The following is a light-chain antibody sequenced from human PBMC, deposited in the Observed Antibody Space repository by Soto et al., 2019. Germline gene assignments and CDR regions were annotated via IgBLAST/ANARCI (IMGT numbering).Light chain of an antibody. CDR3: CSYTSSSTYV. CDR1: SSDVDAYNY. CDR2: DVS. Sequence: QPVLTQPASVSVSPGQSITISCTRTSSDVDAYNYVSWYQQHPGKAPKVMIYDVSNRPSGVSYRFSGSKSGITASLTISGLQAEDEADYYCCSYTSSSTYVFGTGTKVTVL. V-gene: IGLV2-14*03. J-gene: IGLJ1*01.